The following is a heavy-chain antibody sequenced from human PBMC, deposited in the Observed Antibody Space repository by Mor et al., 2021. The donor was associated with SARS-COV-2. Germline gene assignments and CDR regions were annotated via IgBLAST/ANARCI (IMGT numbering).Heavy chain of an antibody. CDR2: ISAYNGNT. D-gene: IGHD4-4*01. V-gene: IGHV1-18*01. CDR3: ARGTAYSNYDNAFDI. Sequence: ISAYNGNTNYAQKLQGRVTMTTDTSTSTAYMELRSLRSDDTAVYYCARGTAYSNYDNAFDIWGQGTMVTVSS. J-gene: IGHJ3*02.